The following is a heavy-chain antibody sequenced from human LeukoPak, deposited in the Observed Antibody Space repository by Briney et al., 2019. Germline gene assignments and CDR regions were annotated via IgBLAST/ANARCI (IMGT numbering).Heavy chain of an antibody. J-gene: IGHJ4*02. V-gene: IGHV3-20*03. Sequence: NCIVCTTGYADSLKGRFTISREKAKNSLYMQMNSLRAEDTALYYCARDQSYYDSSGYYYPYWGQGTLVTVSS. CDR3: ARDQSYYDSSGYYYPY. CDR2: NCIVCTT. D-gene: IGHD3-22*01.